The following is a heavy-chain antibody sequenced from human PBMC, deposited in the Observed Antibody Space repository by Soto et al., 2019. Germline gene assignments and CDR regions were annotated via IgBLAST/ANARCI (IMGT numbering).Heavy chain of an antibody. CDR2: IIPIFGIA. D-gene: IGHD2-2*01. J-gene: IGHJ1*01. V-gene: IGHV1-69*02. Sequence: ASVKVSCKASGGTFSSYTISWVQQAPGQGLEWMGRIIPIFGIANYAQNFQGRVTITADKSTSTAYMELSSLTSEDTAVYYCARGRQPPAEYFQHWGQGTLVTVSS. CDR3: ARGRQPPAEYFQH. CDR1: GGTFSSYT.